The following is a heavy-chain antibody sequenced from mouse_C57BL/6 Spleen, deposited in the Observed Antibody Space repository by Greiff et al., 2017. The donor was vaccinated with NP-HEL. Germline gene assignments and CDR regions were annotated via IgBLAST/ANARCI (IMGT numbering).Heavy chain of an antibody. Sequence: EVMLVESGGDLVKPGGSLKLSCAASGFTFSSYGMSWVRQTPDKRLEWVAIISSGGSYTYYPDSVKGRFTISRDNAKNTLYLQMSSLKSEDTAMYYWAGGGSSYGNAMDCWGQGTSVTVSS. CDR2: ISSGGSYT. CDR3: AGGGSSYGNAMDC. CDR1: GFTFSSYG. V-gene: IGHV5-6*01. D-gene: IGHD1-1*01. J-gene: IGHJ4*01.